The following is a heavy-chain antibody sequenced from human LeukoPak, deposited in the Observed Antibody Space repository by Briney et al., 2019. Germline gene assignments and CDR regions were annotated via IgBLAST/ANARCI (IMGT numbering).Heavy chain of an antibody. J-gene: IGHJ4*02. Sequence: GSLRLSCAASGFTFSSYAMNWVRQPPGKGLEWIGSIYYSGSTYYNPSLKSRVTISVDTSKNQFSLKLSSVTAADTAVYYCARRYSSGWLFDYWGQGTLVTVSS. CDR2: IYYSGST. CDR3: ARRYSSGWLFDY. CDR1: GFTFSSYA. V-gene: IGHV4-39*01. D-gene: IGHD6-19*01.